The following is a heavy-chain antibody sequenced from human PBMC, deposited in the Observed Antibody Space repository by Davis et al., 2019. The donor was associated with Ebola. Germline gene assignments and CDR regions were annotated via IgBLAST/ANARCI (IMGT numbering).Heavy chain of an antibody. CDR1: GGSISSYY. V-gene: IGHV4-59*12. Sequence: MPSETLSLTCTVSGGSISSYYWSWIRQPPGKGLEWIGYIYYSGSTNYNPSLKSRVSMSVDTSKKQFSLKVTSVTAADTAVYYCARSSRSYCTNGVCYPYYFDYWGQGTLVTVSS. CDR3: ARSSRSYCTNGVCYPYYFDY. CDR2: IYYSGST. D-gene: IGHD2-8*01. J-gene: IGHJ4*02.